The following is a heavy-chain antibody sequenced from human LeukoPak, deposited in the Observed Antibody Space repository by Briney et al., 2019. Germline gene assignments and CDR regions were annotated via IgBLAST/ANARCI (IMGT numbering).Heavy chain of an antibody. CDR1: GLTFSSYA. Sequence: GGSLRLSCAASGLTFSSYAMSWVRQAPGKGLEWVSVIYSGGSTYYADSVKGRFTISRDNSKNTLYLQMNSLRAEDTAVYYCARDFLSSYGMDVWGQGTTVTVSS. J-gene: IGHJ6*02. CDR2: IYSGGST. V-gene: IGHV3-66*01. CDR3: ARDFLSSYGMDV.